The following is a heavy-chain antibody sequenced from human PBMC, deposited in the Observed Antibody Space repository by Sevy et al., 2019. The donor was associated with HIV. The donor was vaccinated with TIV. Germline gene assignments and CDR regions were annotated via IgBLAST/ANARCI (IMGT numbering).Heavy chain of an antibody. CDR2: ISYDGSNK. CDR1: GFTFSSYG. D-gene: IGHD3-22*01. J-gene: IGHJ4*02. CDR3: AKDDNYYDSSGYYLGDY. V-gene: IGHV3-30*18. Sequence: GGSLRLSCAASGFTFSSYGMHWVRQAPGKGLEWVAVISYDGSNKYYADSVKGRFTISRDNSKNTLYLQMNSLRAEDTAVYCCAKDDNYYDSSGYYLGDYWGQGTLVTVSS.